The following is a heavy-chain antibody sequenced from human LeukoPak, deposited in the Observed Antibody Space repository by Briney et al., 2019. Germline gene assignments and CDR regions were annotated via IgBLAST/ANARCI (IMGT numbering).Heavy chain of an antibody. J-gene: IGHJ5*02. CDR2: ISAYNGNT. CDR3: ARSYPLDYYDRSGYYFGAFDP. D-gene: IGHD3-22*01. Sequence: EASVKVSCKASGYTFTSYGISWVRQAPGQGLEWMGWISAYNGNTNYAQKLQGRVTMTTDTSTSTAYMELRSLRSDDTAVYYCARSYPLDYYDRSGYYFGAFDPWGQGTLVTVSS. CDR1: GYTFTSYG. V-gene: IGHV1-18*01.